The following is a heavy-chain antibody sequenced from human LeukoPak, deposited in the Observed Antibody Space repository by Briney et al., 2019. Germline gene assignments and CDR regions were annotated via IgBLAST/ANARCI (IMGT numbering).Heavy chain of an antibody. CDR3: ARHALHYDNSGYYFAY. V-gene: IGHV5-51*01. Sequence: GESLKISCKGSGYTFSNYWIGRVRQMPGKGLEWMGIIYPGESDIRYSPSFQGQVTISADKSISTAYLQWSSLKASDTAIYYCARHALHYDNSGYYFAYWGQGTLVTVSS. CDR1: GYTFSNYW. J-gene: IGHJ4*02. CDR2: IYPGESDI. D-gene: IGHD3-22*01.